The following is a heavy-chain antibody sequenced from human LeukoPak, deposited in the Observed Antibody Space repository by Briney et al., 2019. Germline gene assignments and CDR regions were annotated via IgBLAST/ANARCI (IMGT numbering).Heavy chain of an antibody. CDR1: GFTFSSYS. Sequence: GGSLRLSYAGSGFTFSSYSMIWVRQAPGKGLEWVASIRGDSTETRHAGSVMGRFTISRDNAKKSLYLQMNSLRAEDTAVYYCARGHFGVVLDYWGQGTLVTVSS. D-gene: IGHD3-3*01. V-gene: IGHV3-21*01. CDR3: ARGHFGVVLDY. J-gene: IGHJ4*02. CDR2: IRGDSTET.